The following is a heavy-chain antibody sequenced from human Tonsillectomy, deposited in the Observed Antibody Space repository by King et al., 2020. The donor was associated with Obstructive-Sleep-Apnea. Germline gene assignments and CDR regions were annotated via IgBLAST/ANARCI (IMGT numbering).Heavy chain of an antibody. Sequence: QLVQSGGGLVQPGGSLRLSCAASGFTFSSYWMSWVRQAPGKGLEWVANIRQDGSETYYVDSVKGRFTISRDIAKNSLYLQMNSLRAEDTAVYYCARDSGYGAPYYYYGMDVWGQGTTVTVSS. CDR2: IRQDGSET. V-gene: IGHV3-7*03. J-gene: IGHJ6*02. D-gene: IGHD5-12*01. CDR3: ARDSGYGAPYYYYGMDV. CDR1: GFTFSSYW.